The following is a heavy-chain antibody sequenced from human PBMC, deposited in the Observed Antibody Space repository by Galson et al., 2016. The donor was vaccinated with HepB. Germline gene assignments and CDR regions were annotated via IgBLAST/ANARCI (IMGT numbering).Heavy chain of an antibody. Sequence: SETLSLTCTVSGSSVSNSDYFWNWIRQPPGKGLEWIGYLYYSGTTNYNPSLKSRVTISVDRSKNQFSLRLRSVTGADTAFYYCARGFVGAMEGEGLDPWGQGTLGTVSS. CDR2: LYYSGTT. D-gene: IGHD1-26*01. CDR3: ARGFVGAMEGEGLDP. J-gene: IGHJ5*02. V-gene: IGHV4-61*08. CDR1: GSSVSNSDYF.